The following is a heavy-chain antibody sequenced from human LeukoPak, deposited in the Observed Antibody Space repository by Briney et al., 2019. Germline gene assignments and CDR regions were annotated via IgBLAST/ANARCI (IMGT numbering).Heavy chain of an antibody. V-gene: IGHV3-23*01. D-gene: IGHD2-2*01. Sequence: GGSLRLSCAASGFTFSSYAMSWVRQAPGKGLEWVSAISGSGGSTYYADFVKGRFTISRDNSKNTLYLQMNSLRAEDTAVYYCAKGWIGYCSSTSCSFDYWGQGTLVTVSS. CDR1: GFTFSSYA. CDR2: ISGSGGST. J-gene: IGHJ4*02. CDR3: AKGWIGYCSSTSCSFDY.